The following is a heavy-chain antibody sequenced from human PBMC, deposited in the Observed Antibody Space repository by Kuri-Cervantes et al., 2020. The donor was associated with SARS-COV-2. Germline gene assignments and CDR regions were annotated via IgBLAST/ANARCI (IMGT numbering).Heavy chain of an antibody. Sequence: ASVKVSCKASGYTFTGYYMHWVRQAPGQGLEWMGWINPNSGGTNYAQKFQGRATMTRDTSISTAYMELSRLRSDDTAVYYCAREDRAAAATFDYWGQGTLVTVSS. CDR1: GYTFTGYY. CDR2: INPNSGGT. D-gene: IGHD6-13*01. J-gene: IGHJ4*02. CDR3: AREDRAAAATFDY. V-gene: IGHV1-2*02.